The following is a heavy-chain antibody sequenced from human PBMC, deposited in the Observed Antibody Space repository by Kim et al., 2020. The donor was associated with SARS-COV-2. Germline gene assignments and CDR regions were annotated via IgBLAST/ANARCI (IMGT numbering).Heavy chain of an antibody. CDR1: GGSISSGSYH. V-gene: IGHV4-61*09. Sequence: SETLSLTCTVSGGSISSGSYHWSWIRQPAGKGLEWIGHIYTSGSTNYSPSLKSRVIISVDTSKNQFSLYLSSVTAADTAVYYCARVPSSSGWYPIDYWGQGTLVTVSS. CDR2: IYTSGST. J-gene: IGHJ4*02. CDR3: ARVPSSSGWYPIDY. D-gene: IGHD6-19*01.